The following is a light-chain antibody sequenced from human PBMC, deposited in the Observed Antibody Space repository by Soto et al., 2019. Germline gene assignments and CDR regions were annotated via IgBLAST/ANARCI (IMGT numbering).Light chain of an antibody. Sequence: DIPMTQSPSILSASVGDRGAITCRASESISNWLAWYQQKPGKAPKVLIYDASRLQSGVPERFSGSGSGTEFTLTISSLQADDIATYYCQQYKSYSYTFGQGTNLEI. CDR2: DAS. CDR3: QQYKSYSYT. J-gene: IGKJ2*01. CDR1: ESISNW. V-gene: IGKV1-5*01.